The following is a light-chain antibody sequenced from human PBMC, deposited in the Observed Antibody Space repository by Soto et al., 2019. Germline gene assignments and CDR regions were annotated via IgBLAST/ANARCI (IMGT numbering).Light chain of an antibody. CDR1: SSDCGGYNY. V-gene: IGLV2-8*01. Sequence: QSVLTQPPSASGSPGQSVAISCTGTSSDCGGYNYVSWYRQHPGKAPKLMIYEVNKRPSGVPDRFSGSKSGNTASLTVSGLHAEDEADYYCSSYAGSSNVFGTGTKVTVL. J-gene: IGLJ1*01. CDR3: SSYAGSSNV. CDR2: EVN.